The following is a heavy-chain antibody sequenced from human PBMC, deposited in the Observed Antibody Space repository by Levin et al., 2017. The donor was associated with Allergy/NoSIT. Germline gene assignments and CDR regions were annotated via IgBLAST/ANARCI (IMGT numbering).Heavy chain of an antibody. Sequence: SVKVSCNPSGITFSSSVMQWVRQARGESLEWIGWIAVDSGKPNYAQKFQERVTMTRDMSTSTVYMELSSLRSEDTAVYYCAAGYYGSGTYYSPYDAFDFWGQGTMVTVSS. CDR3: AAGYYGSGTYYSPYDAFDF. D-gene: IGHD3-10*01. CDR2: IAVDSGKP. V-gene: IGHV1-58*02. J-gene: IGHJ3*01. CDR1: GITFSSSV.